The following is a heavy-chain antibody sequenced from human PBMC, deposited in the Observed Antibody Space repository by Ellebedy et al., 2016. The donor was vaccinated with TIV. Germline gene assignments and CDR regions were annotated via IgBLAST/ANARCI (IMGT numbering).Heavy chain of an antibody. D-gene: IGHD3-16*01. J-gene: IGHJ4*02. V-gene: IGHV3-48*01. CDR3: ARTPLIMFGGDRYYFDY. CDR1: GFSLSDYG. Sequence: GESLKIPCAASGFSLSDYGMNWVRQAPGQGLEWLSHITVSGGSRYYSDSVEGRFYISSDSGRNSLFLEMNSLRAEDTAVYFCARTPLIMFGGDRYYFDYGGQGTLVTVSS. CDR2: ITVSGGSR.